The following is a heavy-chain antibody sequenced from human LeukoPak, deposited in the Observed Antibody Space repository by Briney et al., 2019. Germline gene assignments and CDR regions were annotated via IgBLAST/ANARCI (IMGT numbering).Heavy chain of an antibody. D-gene: IGHD5-18*01. CDR1: GGSISSYY. V-gene: IGHV4-59*01. CDR2: IYYSGST. Sequence: SETRSLTCTVSGGSISSYYWSWIRQPPGKGLEWIGYIYYSGSTNYNPSLKSRVTISVDTSKNQFSLKLSSVTAADTAVYYCASMDTAMVNVDYWGQGTLVTVSS. CDR3: ASMDTAMVNVDY. J-gene: IGHJ4*02.